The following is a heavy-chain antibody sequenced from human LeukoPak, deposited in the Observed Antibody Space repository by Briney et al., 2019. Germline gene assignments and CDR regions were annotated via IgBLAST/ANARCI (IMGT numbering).Heavy chain of an antibody. J-gene: IGHJ4*02. CDR3: ARDSGLLWFGDLDY. V-gene: IGHV4-59*01. CDR2: SYYSGST. Sequence: PLSLTCTVSGGSISSYYWSWIRQPPGKGLEWIGYSYYSGSTYYNPSLKSRVTISVDTSKNQFSLKLSSVTAADTAVYYCARDSGLLWFGDLDYWGQGTLVTVRS. D-gene: IGHD3-10*01. CDR1: GGSISSYY.